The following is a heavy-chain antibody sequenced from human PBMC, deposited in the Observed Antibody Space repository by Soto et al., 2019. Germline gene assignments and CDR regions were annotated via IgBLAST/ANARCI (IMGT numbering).Heavy chain of an antibody. D-gene: IGHD2-2*01. CDR2: IYYSGST. CDR3: ANPTVVVPAINGAVDN. V-gene: IGHV4-31*03. CDR1: GGSISSCGYY. Sequence: QVQLQESGPGLVKPSQTLSLTCTVSGGSISSCGYYWSWIRQHPGKCLEWIGYIYYSGSTYYNPSHKRRDTRKVQTSKTQFSLKQSSVTAAYTTMYYCANPTVVVPAINGAVDNRGLGTLVTLSS. J-gene: IGHJ4*02.